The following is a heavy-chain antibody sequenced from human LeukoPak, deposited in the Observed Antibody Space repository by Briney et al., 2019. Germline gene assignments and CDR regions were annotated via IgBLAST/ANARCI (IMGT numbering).Heavy chain of an antibody. CDR3: ARGRVVPAAISRLYYYYMDV. V-gene: IGHV3-23*01. CDR2: ISGSGGST. CDR1: GFTFSSYA. Sequence: PGGSLRLSCAASGFTFSSYAMSWVRQAPGKGLEWVSAISGSGGSTYYADSVKGRFTISRDNAKNSLYLQMNSLRAEDTAVYYCARGRVVPAAISRLYYYYMDVWGKGTTVTVSS. J-gene: IGHJ6*03. D-gene: IGHD2-2*01.